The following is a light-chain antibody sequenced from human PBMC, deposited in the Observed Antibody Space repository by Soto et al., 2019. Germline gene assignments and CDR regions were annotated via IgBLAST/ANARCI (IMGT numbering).Light chain of an antibody. J-gene: IGLJ1*01. CDR1: SSNVGKNI. CDR2: STD. CDR3: AAWDDGRNDLHV. Sequence: QSVLTHPPSASWTPGQTVTISCSGSSSNVGKNIVNWYQQVPGTAPKLLIYSTDQRPSGVPDRFSGSKSGTSASLAISGLQSEDEADYYCAAWDDGRNDLHVIGSGTKVTXL. V-gene: IGLV1-44*01.